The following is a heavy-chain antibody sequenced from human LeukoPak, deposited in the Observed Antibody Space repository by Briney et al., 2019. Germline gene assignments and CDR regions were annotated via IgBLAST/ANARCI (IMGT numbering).Heavy chain of an antibody. CDR1: GFTFSIYA. CDR2: ITSRGEST. CDR3: ARDRPNYYGSDGHYYRRDGDY. Sequence: PGGSLRLSCAASGFTFSIYAMSWVRQGPGKGLQWVSSITSRGESTWYVDSVKGRFTITRDNSENTLYLQMHSLRAEDTAVYYCARDRPNYYGSDGHYYRRDGDYWGRGTLVSVSS. J-gene: IGHJ4*02. D-gene: IGHD3-22*01. V-gene: IGHV3-23*01.